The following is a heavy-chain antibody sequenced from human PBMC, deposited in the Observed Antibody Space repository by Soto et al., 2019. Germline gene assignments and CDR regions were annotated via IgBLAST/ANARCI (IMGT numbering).Heavy chain of an antibody. V-gene: IGHV1-46*01. Sequence: ASVKVSCKASGYTLTSYYMHWARQAPGQGLEWMGRINPSGGSTTYPQKFQGRVTMTRDTSTSTVYMELSSLRSEDTAVYYCARDWEYYGSGAYYFDYWGQGTLVTVSS. CDR2: INPSGGST. J-gene: IGHJ4*02. CDR3: ARDWEYYGSGAYYFDY. D-gene: IGHD3-10*01. CDR1: GYTLTSYY.